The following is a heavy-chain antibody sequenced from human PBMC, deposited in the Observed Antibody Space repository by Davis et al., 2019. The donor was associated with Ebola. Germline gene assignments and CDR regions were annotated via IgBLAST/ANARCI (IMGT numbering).Heavy chain of an antibody. J-gene: IGHJ4*02. CDR2: IYYSGST. CDR3: ASPSILYWWGFDY. D-gene: IGHD2-8*02. V-gene: IGHV4-59*08. Sequence: MPSETLSLTCTVSGGSISSYYWSWIRQPPGKGLEWIGYIYYSGSTNYNPSLKSRVTISVDTSKNQFSLKLSSVTAADTAVYYCASPSILYWWGFDYWGQGTLVTVSS. CDR1: GGSISSYY.